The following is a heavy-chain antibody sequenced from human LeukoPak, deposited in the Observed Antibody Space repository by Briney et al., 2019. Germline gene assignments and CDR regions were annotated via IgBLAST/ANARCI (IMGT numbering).Heavy chain of an antibody. CDR2: INPNSGGT. Sequence: VASVKVSCKASGYTFTGYYMHWVRQAPGQGLEWMGWINPNSGGTNYAQKFQGRVTMTRDTSISTAYMELSRLRSDDTAVYYCATAGDDVDSVMIWDFWGQGTLVTVSS. CDR3: ATAGDDVDSVMIWDF. J-gene: IGHJ4*02. D-gene: IGHD3/OR15-3a*01. V-gene: IGHV1-2*02. CDR1: GYTFTGYY.